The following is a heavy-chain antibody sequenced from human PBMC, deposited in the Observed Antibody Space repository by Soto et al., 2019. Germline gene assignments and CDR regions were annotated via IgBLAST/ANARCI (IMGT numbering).Heavy chain of an antibody. J-gene: IGHJ4*02. D-gene: IGHD2-15*01. CDR3: AKDAAGRVAARFEH. Sequence: EVQILESGGGLVQPGGSLRLSCSASGVDFGSYAMSWVRQAPGKGLDWVSSITDTGDSTYYSDSVKGRFTVSRDNSKNTLFLQMNSLRVEDTAIYYCAKDAAGRVAARFEHWGQGSLVTVSS. CDR2: ITDTGDST. V-gene: IGHV3-23*01. CDR1: GVDFGSYA.